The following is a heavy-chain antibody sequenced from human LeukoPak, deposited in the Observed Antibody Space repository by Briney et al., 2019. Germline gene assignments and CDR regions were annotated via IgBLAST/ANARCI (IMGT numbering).Heavy chain of an antibody. V-gene: IGHV1-2*02. J-gene: IGHJ4*02. CDR2: INPNSGGI. CDR3: ARALGLGGTTPDY. Sequence: ASVKVSCKASGYTFTGYYMHWVRQAPGQGLEWMGWINPNSGGINYAQKFQGRVTMTRDTSISTAYMELSRLRSDDTAVYYCARALGLGGTTPDYWGQGTLVTVSS. CDR1: GYTFTGYY. D-gene: IGHD1/OR15-1a*01.